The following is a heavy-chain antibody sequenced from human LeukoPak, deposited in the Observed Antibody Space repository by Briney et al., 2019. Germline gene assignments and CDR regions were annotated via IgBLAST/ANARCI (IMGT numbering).Heavy chain of an antibody. D-gene: IGHD6-19*01. Sequence: GGSLRLYCAASGFTFDDYAMRWVRQAPGKGLEWVSGISWNSSSIGYADSVKGRFTISRDNAKNSLYLQMNSLRAADTALCYCAKEDVTKSVAGYNLFDPWGQGTLVTVSS. J-gene: IGHJ5*02. CDR2: ISWNSSSI. CDR1: GFTFDDYA. V-gene: IGHV3-9*01. CDR3: AKEDVTKSVAGYNLFDP.